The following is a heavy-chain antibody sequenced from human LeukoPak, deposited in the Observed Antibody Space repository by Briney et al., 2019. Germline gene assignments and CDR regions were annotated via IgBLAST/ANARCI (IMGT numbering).Heavy chain of an antibody. D-gene: IGHD6-19*01. CDR1: GYTFTSYA. J-gene: IGHJ3*02. CDR3: ARTASRSGWPHDAFDI. CDR2: INTNTGNP. V-gene: IGHV7-4-1*02. Sequence: GASVKVSCKASGYTFTSYAMNWVRQAPGQGLEWMGWINTNTGNPTYAQGFTGRFVFSLDTSVSTAYLQISSLKAEDTAVYYCARTASRSGWPHDAFDIWGQGTMVTVSS.